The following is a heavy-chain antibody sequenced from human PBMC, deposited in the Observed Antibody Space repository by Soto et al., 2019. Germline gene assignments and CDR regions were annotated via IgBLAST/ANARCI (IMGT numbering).Heavy chain of an antibody. J-gene: IGHJ3*02. V-gene: IGHV6-1*01. CDR3: ARGLYSSGWYLDAFDI. CDR1: GDSVSSNSAA. Sequence: SQTLSLTCAISGDSVSSNSAAWNWIRQSPLRGLEWLGRTYYRSKWYNDYAVSVKSRITINPDTSKNQFSLQLNSVTPEDTAVYYCARGLYSSGWYLDAFDIWGQGTMVTVSS. CDR2: TYYRSKWYN. D-gene: IGHD6-19*01.